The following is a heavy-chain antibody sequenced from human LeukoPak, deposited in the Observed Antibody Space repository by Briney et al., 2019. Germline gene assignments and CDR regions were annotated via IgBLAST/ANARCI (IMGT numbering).Heavy chain of an antibody. CDR2: IYYSGST. V-gene: IGHV4-39*01. J-gene: IGHJ3*02. CDR1: GGSISSSSYY. D-gene: IGHD7-27*01. CDR3: ARFVTGDGAFDI. Sequence: SETLSLTCTVSGGSISSSSYYWGWIRQPPGKGLEWIGSIYYSGSTYYNPSLKSRVTISVDTSKNQFSLKLSSVTAADTAVYYCARFVTGDGAFDIWSQGTMVTVSS.